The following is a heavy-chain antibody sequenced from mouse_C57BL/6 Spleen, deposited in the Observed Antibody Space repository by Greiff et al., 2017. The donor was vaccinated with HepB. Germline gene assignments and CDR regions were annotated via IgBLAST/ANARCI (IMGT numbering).Heavy chain of an antibody. CDR3: TPRPSYYSNPFDY. D-gene: IGHD2-5*01. J-gene: IGHJ2*01. V-gene: IGHV14-4*01. CDR1: GFNIKDDY. Sequence: EVQLQQSGAELVRPGASVKLSCTASGFNIKDDYMHWVKQRPEQGLEWIGWIDPENGDTEYASKFQGKATITADTSSNTAYLQLSSLTSEDTAVYYCTPRPSYYSNPFDYWGQGTTLTVSS. CDR2: IDPENGDT.